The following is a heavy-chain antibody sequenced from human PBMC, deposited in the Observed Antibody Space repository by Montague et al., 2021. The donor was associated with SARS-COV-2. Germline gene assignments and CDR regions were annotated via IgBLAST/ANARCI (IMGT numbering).Heavy chain of an antibody. D-gene: IGHD3-10*01. Sequence: SETLSLTCTGSGGAISSNYWSWIRQPPGKGLEWIGEINHRGSTNYNPSLKSRVIISVDTSKNQFSLKLSSVTAADTAVYYCARRGSSVWGVTVSAELDYWGQGILVIVSS. CDR2: INHRGST. CDR1: GGAISSNY. J-gene: IGHJ4*02. V-gene: IGHV4-34*01. CDR3: ARRGSSVWGVTVSAELDY.